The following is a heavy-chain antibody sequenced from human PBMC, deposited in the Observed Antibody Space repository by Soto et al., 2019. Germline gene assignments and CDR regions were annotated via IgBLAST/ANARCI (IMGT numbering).Heavy chain of an antibody. CDR2: ITDSGGDT. CDR1: GFTFSSYA. V-gene: IGHV3-23*01. CDR3: AKGSASSRPYYFDY. Sequence: GGSLRLSCAASGFTFSSYAMSWVRQSPGKGLEWVSAITDSGGDTYHADSVKGRFTISRDNSKNTLYLQMNSLKAEDTAVYYCAKGSASSRPYYFDYWGQGTLVTVSS. J-gene: IGHJ4*02. D-gene: IGHD2-2*01.